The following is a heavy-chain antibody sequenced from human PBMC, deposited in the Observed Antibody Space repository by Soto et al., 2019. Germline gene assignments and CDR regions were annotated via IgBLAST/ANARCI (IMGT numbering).Heavy chain of an antibody. J-gene: IGHJ4*02. CDR2: IRGSGGST. CDR3: AKDREGYFDWSFDY. CDR1: GVTFSSFS. V-gene: IGHV3-23*01. Sequence: GGSLRLSCAASGVTFSSFSFNWVRQAPGKGLEWVSAIRGSGGSTYYADSVKGRFTISRDNAKNTLYLQMNSLRAEDTAVYYCAKDREGYFDWSFDYWGQGTLVTVSS. D-gene: IGHD3-9*01.